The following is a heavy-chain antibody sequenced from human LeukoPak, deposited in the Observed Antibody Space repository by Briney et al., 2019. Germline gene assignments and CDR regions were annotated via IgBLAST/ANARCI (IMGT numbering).Heavy chain of an antibody. V-gene: IGHV1-69*13. J-gene: IGHJ4*02. CDR1: GGTFSSYA. CDR2: ITPIFGTP. CDR3: ARGWLAETTVVTPYNY. D-gene: IGHD2-21*02. Sequence: SVKVSCKASGGTFSSYAISWVRQAPGQGLEWMGGITPIFGTPNYAQKFQGRVTITAVESMSTAYMELSSLRSEDTAVYYCARGWLAETTVVTPYNYWGQGTLVTVSS.